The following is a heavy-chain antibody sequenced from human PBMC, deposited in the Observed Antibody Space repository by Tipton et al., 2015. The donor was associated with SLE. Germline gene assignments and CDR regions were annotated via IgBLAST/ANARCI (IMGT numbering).Heavy chain of an antibody. Sequence: TLSLTCAVYGGSFSGYYWSWIRQPPGKGLEWIGEINHSGSTNYNPSLKSRVTISVDTSKNQFSLKLSSVTAADTAVYYCARDNYGSGSYYLFDYWGQGTLVTVSS. V-gene: IGHV4-34*01. D-gene: IGHD3-10*01. CDR1: GGSFSGYY. CDR2: INHSGST. J-gene: IGHJ4*02. CDR3: ARDNYGSGSYYLFDY.